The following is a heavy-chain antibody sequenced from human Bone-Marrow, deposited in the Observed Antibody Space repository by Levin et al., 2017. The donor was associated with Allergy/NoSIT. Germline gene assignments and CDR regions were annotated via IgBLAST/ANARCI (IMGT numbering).Heavy chain of an antibody. CDR1: GGTLNTYP. V-gene: IGHV1-69*13. CDR3: VRALGTISGSGDV. D-gene: IGHD3-3*01. Sequence: SVKVSCKASGGTLNTYPISWVRQAQGQGLEWMGGIIPTLGAANYAQKFQGRVTITALDSANIVFMEMTNLRSEDTAVYYCVRALGTISGSGDVWGQGTKITVS. CDR2: IIPTLGAA. J-gene: IGHJ6*02.